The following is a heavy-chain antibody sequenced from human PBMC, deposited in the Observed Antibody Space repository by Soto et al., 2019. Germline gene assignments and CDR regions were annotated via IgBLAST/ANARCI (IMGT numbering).Heavy chain of an antibody. V-gene: IGHV3-30-3*01. CDR2: ISYDGSNK. D-gene: IGHD7-27*01. J-gene: IGHJ6*02. Sequence: GGSLRLSCAASGFTFSSYAMHWVRQAPGKGLEWVAVISYDGSNKYYADSVKGRFTISRDNSKNTLYLQMNSLRAEDTAVYYCARTLTGDHYYYGMDVGGQGTTVTV. CDR3: ARTLTGDHYYYGMDV. CDR1: GFTFSSYA.